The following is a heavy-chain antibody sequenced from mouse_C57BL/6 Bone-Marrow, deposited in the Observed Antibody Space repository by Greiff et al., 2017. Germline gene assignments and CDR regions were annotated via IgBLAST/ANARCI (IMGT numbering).Heavy chain of an antibody. CDR1: GFNIKNTY. V-gene: IGHV14-3*01. Sequence: VQLQQSVAELVRPGASVTLSCTASGFNIKNTYMHWVKQRPEQGLEWIGRIDPANGNTKYAPKFQGKATITADTSSNTAYLQRSSLTSEDTAIYYCALLLLRYYYAMDYWGQGTSVTVSS. CDR3: ALLLLRYYYAMDY. CDR2: IDPANGNT. D-gene: IGHD1-1*01. J-gene: IGHJ4*01.